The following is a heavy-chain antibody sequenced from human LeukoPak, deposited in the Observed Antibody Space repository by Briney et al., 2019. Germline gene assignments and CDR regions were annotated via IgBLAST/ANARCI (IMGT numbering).Heavy chain of an antibody. Sequence: GGSLRLSCAASGFTFSSYAMSWVRQAPGKGLEWVSAISGSGGSTYYADSVKGRFTISRDNSKNTLYLQMNSLRAEDTTVYYCAKEDSSGYYVGMYYFDYWGQGTLVTVSS. CDR1: GFTFSSYA. CDR3: AKEDSSGYYVGMYYFDY. D-gene: IGHD3-22*01. CDR2: ISGSGGST. J-gene: IGHJ4*02. V-gene: IGHV3-23*01.